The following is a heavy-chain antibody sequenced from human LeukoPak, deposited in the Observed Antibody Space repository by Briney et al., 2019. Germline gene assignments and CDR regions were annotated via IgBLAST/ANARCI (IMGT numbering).Heavy chain of an antibody. D-gene: IGHD5-24*01. CDR3: ARLKEVAIPRGINWFDP. V-gene: IGHV4-39*01. CDR1: GGSISSSSYY. CDR2: IYYSGST. J-gene: IGHJ5*02. Sequence: PSETLSLTCTVSGGSISSSSYYWGWIRQPPGKGLEWIGSIYYSGSTYYNPSLKSRVTISVDTSKNQFSLKLSSVTAADTAVYYCARLKEVAIPRGINWFDPWGQGTLVTVSS.